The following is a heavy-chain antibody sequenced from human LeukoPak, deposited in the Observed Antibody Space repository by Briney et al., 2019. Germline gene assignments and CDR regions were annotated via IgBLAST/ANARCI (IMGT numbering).Heavy chain of an antibody. V-gene: IGHV1-2*06. D-gene: IGHD2/OR15-2a*01. CDR3: ARDNYFDNVGFDI. Sequence: GSSVKVSCKASGYTLTDYYLHWVRQAPGQGLEWMGRINSNTGGTNYAQTFQDRVTMTRDTSINTAYMELNRLRSDDTALYFCARDNYFDNVGFDIWGQGTVVTVSS. J-gene: IGHJ3*02. CDR2: INSNTGGT. CDR1: GYTLTDYY.